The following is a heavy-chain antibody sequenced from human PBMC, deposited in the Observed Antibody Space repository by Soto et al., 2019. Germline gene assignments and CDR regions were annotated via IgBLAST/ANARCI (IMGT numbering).Heavy chain of an antibody. CDR2: ISSSSSTI. Sequence: GGSLRLCCAASGFTFSSYSMNWVRQAPGKGLEWVSYISSSSSTIYYADSVKGRFTISRDNAKNSLYLQMNSLRDEDTAVYYCARAGYSYGRNWFDPWGQGTLVTVSS. J-gene: IGHJ5*02. CDR3: ARAGYSYGRNWFDP. D-gene: IGHD5-18*01. CDR1: GFTFSSYS. V-gene: IGHV3-48*02.